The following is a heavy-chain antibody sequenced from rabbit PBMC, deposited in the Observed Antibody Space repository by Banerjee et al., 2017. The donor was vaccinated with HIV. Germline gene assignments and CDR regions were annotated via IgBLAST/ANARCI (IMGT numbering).Heavy chain of an antibody. V-gene: IGHV1S40*01. CDR2: IYTSSGGNT. CDR1: GFTISSGYY. Sequence: QSLEESGGDLVKPGASLTLTCRASGFTISSGYYMCWVRQAPGKGLEWIACIYTSSGGNTYYASWVNGRFTISKTSSTTVTLQMTSLTAADTATYFCTRINNNGVRDFNLWGPGTLVTVS. CDR3: TRINNNGVRDFNL. J-gene: IGHJ4*01. D-gene: IGHD2-1*01.